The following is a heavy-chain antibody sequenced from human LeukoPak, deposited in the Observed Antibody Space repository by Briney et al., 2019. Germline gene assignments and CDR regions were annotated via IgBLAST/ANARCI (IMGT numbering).Heavy chain of an antibody. CDR3: ARAKGIVGATKGYFDY. Sequence: SETLSLTCTVSGGSISSSSYYRGWIRQPPGKGLEWIGYIYYSGSTNYNPSLKSRVTISVDTSKNQFSLKLSSVTAADTAVYYCARAKGIVGATKGYFDYWGQGTLVTVSS. CDR2: IYYSGST. CDR1: GGSISSSSYY. J-gene: IGHJ4*02. D-gene: IGHD1-26*01. V-gene: IGHV4-61*05.